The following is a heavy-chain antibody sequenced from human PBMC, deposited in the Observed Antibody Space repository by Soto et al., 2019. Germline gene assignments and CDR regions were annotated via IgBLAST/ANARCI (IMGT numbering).Heavy chain of an antibody. V-gene: IGHV4-34*01. D-gene: IGHD3-3*01. CDR3: ARGREIFGAVTPFEY. Sequence: SEPLSLTCAVYGAPFSGYYWTWVRQPPGKGLVWIGEINHTGSTKYNPSLQSRVTISLDTSKNQFSLSLRSVTAADTAVYYCARGREIFGAVTPFEYWGQGTQVTVSS. CDR2: INHTGST. J-gene: IGHJ4*02. CDR1: GAPFSGYY.